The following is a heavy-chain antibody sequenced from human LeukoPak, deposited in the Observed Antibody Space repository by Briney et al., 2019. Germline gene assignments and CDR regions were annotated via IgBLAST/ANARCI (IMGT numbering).Heavy chain of an antibody. D-gene: IGHD3-3*01. V-gene: IGHV4-59*08. CDR3: ARLMRDDFWSGYILGMDV. J-gene: IGHJ6*02. Sequence: SETLSLTCTVSGGSLSSYYWSWIRQPPGKGLEWIGYIYYSGSTNYNPSLKSRVTISVDTSKNQSSLKLSSVTAADTAVYYCARLMRDDFWSGYILGMDVWGQGTTVTVSS. CDR2: IYYSGST. CDR1: GGSLSSYY.